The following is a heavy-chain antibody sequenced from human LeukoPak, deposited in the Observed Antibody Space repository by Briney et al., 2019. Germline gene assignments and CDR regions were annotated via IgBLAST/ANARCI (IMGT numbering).Heavy chain of an antibody. Sequence: GGSLRLSCAASGFTFSGSAMHWVRQASGKGLVWVGRIRSKANSYATAYAASVKGRFTISRDDSKNTAYLQMNSLKTEDTAVYYCTRLALRGVVVTATTVDAFDIWGQGTMVTVSS. CDR2: IRSKANSYAT. J-gene: IGHJ3*02. D-gene: IGHD2-21*02. V-gene: IGHV3-73*01. CDR1: GFTFSGSA. CDR3: TRLALRGVVVTATTVDAFDI.